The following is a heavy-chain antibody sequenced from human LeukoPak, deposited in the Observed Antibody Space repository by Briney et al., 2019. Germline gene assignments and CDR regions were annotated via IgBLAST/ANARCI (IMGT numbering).Heavy chain of an antibody. CDR2: ISSSSSYI. CDR3: ARDPPAYYYDSSDYRTFDY. J-gene: IGHJ4*02. Sequence: GGSLRLSCAASGFTFSSYSMNWVRQAPGKGLEWVSSISSSSSYIYYADSVKGRFTISRDNAKNSLYLQMNSLRAEDTAVYYCARDPPAYYYDSSDYRTFDYWGQGTLVTVSS. CDR1: GFTFSSYS. V-gene: IGHV3-21*01. D-gene: IGHD3-22*01.